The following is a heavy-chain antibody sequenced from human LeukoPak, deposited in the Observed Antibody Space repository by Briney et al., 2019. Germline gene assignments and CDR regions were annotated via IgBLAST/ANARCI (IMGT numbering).Heavy chain of an antibody. D-gene: IGHD5-18*01. CDR1: GFTFSSYG. J-gene: IGHJ4*02. Sequence: TGRSLRLSCAASGFTFSSYGMHWVRQAPGKGLEWVAVIWYDGSNKYYADPVKGRFTISRDNSKNTLYLQMNSLRAEDTAVYYCARDRAVAMVTLGLVDYWGQGTLVTVSS. V-gene: IGHV3-33*01. CDR2: IWYDGSNK. CDR3: ARDRAVAMVTLGLVDY.